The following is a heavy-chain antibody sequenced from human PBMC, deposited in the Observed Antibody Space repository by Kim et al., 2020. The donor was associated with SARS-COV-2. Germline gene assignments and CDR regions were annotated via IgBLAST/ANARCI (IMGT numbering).Heavy chain of an antibody. CDR2: FDPEDGET. Sequence: ASVKVSCKVSGYTLTELSMHWVRQAPGKGLEWMGGFDPEDGETIYAQKFQGRVTMTEDTSTDTAYMELSSLRSEDTAVYYCATGPADISSNWFDPWGQGTLVTVSS. CDR3: ATGPADISSNWFDP. D-gene: IGHD2-2*01. V-gene: IGHV1-24*01. J-gene: IGHJ5*02. CDR1: GYTLTELS.